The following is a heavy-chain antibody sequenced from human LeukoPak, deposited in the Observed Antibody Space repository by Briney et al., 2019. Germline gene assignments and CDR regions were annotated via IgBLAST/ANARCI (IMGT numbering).Heavy chain of an antibody. CDR3: ARRVSSSWSTEGVYDY. CDR1: GYTFTSYD. Sequence: ASVKVSCKASGYTFTSYDINWVRQATGQGLEWMGWMNPNSGNTGYAQKFQGRVTMTRNTSISTAYMELSSLRSEDTAVYYCARRVSSSWSTEGVYDYWGQGTLVTVSS. D-gene: IGHD6-13*01. J-gene: IGHJ4*02. CDR2: MNPNSGNT. V-gene: IGHV1-8*01.